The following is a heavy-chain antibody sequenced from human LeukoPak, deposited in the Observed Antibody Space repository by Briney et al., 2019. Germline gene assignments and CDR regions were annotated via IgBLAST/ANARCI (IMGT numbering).Heavy chain of an antibody. D-gene: IGHD4-17*01. CDR2: ISYDGSNK. J-gene: IGHJ4*02. Sequence: GRSLRLSCTASGFTFNHYAMHWVRQAPGKGLEWMAVISYDGSNKDYADSVKGRFTISRDNSNLTFYLQINSLRGEDTAVYHCARGSSWYGDPRGFDNWGQGALVTVSS. CDR3: ARGSSWYGDPRGFDN. V-gene: IGHV3-30*04. CDR1: GFTFNHYA.